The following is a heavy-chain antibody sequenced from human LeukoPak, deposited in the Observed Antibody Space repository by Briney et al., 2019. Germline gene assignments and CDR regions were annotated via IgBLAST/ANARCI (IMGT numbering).Heavy chain of an antibody. CDR1: GGSISSRSYY. CDR3: ASENCSGTSCSSFDN. CDR2: IFYSGTT. J-gene: IGHJ4*02. Sequence: PSETLSLTCTVSGGSISSRSYYWGWIRQPPGKGLEWIGSIFYSGTTYYNPSLKSRVTISVDTSKNQFSLRLSSVTAADTAVYYCASENCSGTSCSSFDNWGQGTLVTVSS. D-gene: IGHD2-2*01. V-gene: IGHV4-39*01.